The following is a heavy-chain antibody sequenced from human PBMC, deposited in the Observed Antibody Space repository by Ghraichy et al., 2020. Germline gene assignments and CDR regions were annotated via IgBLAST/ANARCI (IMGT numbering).Heavy chain of an antibody. CDR2: INQDGSDK. CDR1: GFTFSDFW. V-gene: IGHV3-7*01. Sequence: GGSLRLSCAASGFTFSDFWMSWVRQIPGKGLEWVANINQDGSDKNYLDSVKGRLTISRDNAKNSLYLEMNSLRAEDTAVYYCARRGVTAAPFDYWGQGSLVTVSS. J-gene: IGHJ4*02. CDR3: ARRGVTAAPFDY. D-gene: IGHD2-2*01.